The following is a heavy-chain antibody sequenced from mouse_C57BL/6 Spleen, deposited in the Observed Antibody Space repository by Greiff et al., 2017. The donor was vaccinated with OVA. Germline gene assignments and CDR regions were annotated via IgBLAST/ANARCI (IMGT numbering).Heavy chain of an antibody. Sequence: EVKVEESGGGLVQPGGSMKLSCVASGFTFSNYWMNWVRQSPEKGLEWVAQIRLKSDNYATHYAESVKGRFTISRDDSKSSVYLQMNILRAEDTGIYYCTRGGGAWFAYWGQGTLVTVSA. CDR2: IRLKSDNYAT. V-gene: IGHV6-3*01. CDR1: GFTFSNYW. CDR3: TRGGGAWFAY. J-gene: IGHJ3*01.